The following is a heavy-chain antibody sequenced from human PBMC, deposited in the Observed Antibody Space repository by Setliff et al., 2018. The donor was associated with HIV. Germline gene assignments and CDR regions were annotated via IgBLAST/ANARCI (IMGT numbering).Heavy chain of an antibody. D-gene: IGHD1-26*01. CDR1: GYSISSGYY. Sequence: SETLSLTCAVSGYSISSGYYWGWIRQPPGKGLEWIGSIYHNGNTYYNPSLRSRVTISVDTSKNQFSLKLSSVTAADTAMYHCAAFSGTYQGAFDIWGQGTMVTVSS. CDR3: AAFSGTYQGAFDI. CDR2: IYHNGNT. J-gene: IGHJ3*02. V-gene: IGHV4-38-2*01.